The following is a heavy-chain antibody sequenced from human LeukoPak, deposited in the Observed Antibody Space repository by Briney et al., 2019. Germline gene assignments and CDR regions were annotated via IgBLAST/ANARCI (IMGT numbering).Heavy chain of an antibody. Sequence: GRSLRLSCAASGFTFGDYAMHWVRQAPGKGLVWVSRINFDGSSTAYADSVKGRFTISRDNAKNTLYLQMNSLRAEDTAVYYCAATEYSGSYYRDWGQGTLVIISS. CDR3: AATEYSGSYYRD. CDR2: INFDGSST. V-gene: IGHV3-74*01. D-gene: IGHD1-26*01. CDR1: GFTFGDYA. J-gene: IGHJ4*02.